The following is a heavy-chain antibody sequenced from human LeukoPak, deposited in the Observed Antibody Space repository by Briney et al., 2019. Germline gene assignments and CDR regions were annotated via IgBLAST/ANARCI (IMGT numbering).Heavy chain of an antibody. J-gene: IGHJ4*02. Sequence: SETLSLTCAVSGGSISSSNWWSWVRQPPGKGLEWIGEIYHSGSTNYNPSLKSRVTISVDTSKNQFSLKLSSVTAADTAVYYCARDYHGFPGSGYWGQGTLVTVSS. CDR2: IYHSGST. CDR3: ARDYHGFPGSGY. D-gene: IGHD3-10*01. V-gene: IGHV4-4*02. CDR1: GGSISSSNW.